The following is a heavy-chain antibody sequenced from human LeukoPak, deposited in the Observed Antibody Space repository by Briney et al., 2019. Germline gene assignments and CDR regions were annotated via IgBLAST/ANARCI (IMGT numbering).Heavy chain of an antibody. CDR1: GGSISSSIYY. V-gene: IGHV4-39*07. CDR3: ARHRQQLVTDFDY. CDR2: VFYNGAT. Sequence: PSETLSLTCIVSGGSISSSIYYWAWVRQPPGKGLEWIGTVFYNGATQYSPSLRSRVTISIDTSTNQFSLKLTSVTAADTALYYCARHRQQLVTDFDYWGQGTLVTVSS. D-gene: IGHD6-13*01. J-gene: IGHJ4*02.